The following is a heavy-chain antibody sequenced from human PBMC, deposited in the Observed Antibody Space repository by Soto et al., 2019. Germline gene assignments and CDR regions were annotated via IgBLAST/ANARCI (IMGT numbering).Heavy chain of an antibody. CDR1: GGSISSGDYY. J-gene: IGHJ5*02. Sequence: QVQLQESGPGLVKPSQTLSLTCTVSGGSISSGDYYWSWIRQPPGKGLEWIGYIYYSGSTYYNPSLKSRVTIAVDTSKNQFSLKLSSVTAADTAVYYCAREGGWSEERNWFDPWGQGTLVTVSS. CDR2: IYYSGST. D-gene: IGHD2-15*01. V-gene: IGHV4-30-4*01. CDR3: AREGGWSEERNWFDP.